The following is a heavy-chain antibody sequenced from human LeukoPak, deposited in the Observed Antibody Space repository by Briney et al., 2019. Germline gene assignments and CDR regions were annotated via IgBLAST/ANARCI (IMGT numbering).Heavy chain of an antibody. J-gene: IGHJ5*02. CDR1: GGTFSSYA. CDR3: ARDYGGNSGWFDP. CDR2: IIPIFGTA. D-gene: IGHD4-23*01. V-gene: IGHV1-69*05. Sequence: ASVKVSCKASGGTFSSYAISWVRQAPGQGLEWMGGIIPIFGTANYAQKFQGRVTMTRDTSINTAYMELRSLTSEDTAVYYCARDYGGNSGWFDPWGQGTLVTVSS.